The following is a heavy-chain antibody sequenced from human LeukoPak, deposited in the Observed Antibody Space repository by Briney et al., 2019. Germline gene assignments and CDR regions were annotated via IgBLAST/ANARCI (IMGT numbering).Heavy chain of an antibody. CDR2: IYSGGNT. D-gene: IGHD4-17*01. Sequence: GGSLRLSCTVSGFTVSSNSMSWVRQAPGKGLEWVSFIYSGGNTHYSDSVKGRFTISRDNSKNTLYLQMNSLRADDTAVYYCARRAGEYSHPYGYWGQGTLVTVSS. J-gene: IGHJ4*02. V-gene: IGHV3-53*01. CDR1: GFTVSSNS. CDR3: ARRAGEYSHPYGY.